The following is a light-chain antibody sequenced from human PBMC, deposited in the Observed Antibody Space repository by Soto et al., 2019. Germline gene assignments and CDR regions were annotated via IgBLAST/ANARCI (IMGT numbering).Light chain of an antibody. J-gene: IGKJ5*01. CDR3: QHRHSWPPTIT. V-gene: IGKV3-11*01. CDR2: DTS. CDR1: QSVGSI. Sequence: EIVLTQSPATLSLSPGDRATLSCRASQSVGSILAWYQQKPGQAPRLLIYDTSNRATGVPARFSGSASGTDFTLTISSLQPADFAVYYCQHRHSWPPTITFGQGTRREIK.